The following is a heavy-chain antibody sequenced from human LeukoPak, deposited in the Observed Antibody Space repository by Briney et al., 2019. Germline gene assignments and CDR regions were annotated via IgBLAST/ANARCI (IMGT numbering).Heavy chain of an antibody. J-gene: IGHJ6*03. Sequence: PSETLSLTCTVSGGSISSYYWSWIRQPAGKGLEWIGRIYTSGSTNFNPSLKSRVTMTVATSKNQFSLKLSSVTAADTAVYYCASTYSYPGVHYYYYYMDVWGKGTTVTVSS. CDR1: GGSISSYY. CDR2: IYTSGST. D-gene: IGHD5-18*01. V-gene: IGHV4-4*07. CDR3: ASTYSYPGVHYYYYYMDV.